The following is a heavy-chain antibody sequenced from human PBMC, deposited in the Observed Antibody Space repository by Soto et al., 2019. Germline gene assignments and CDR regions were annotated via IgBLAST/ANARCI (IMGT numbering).Heavy chain of an antibody. D-gene: IGHD2-8*02. J-gene: IGHJ6*02. CDR1: VFSLSTYS. CDR2: ISSSSSTI. CDR3: ARGLVGNSFAMDV. V-gene: IGHV3-48*01. Sequence: EVQLVESGGGSVQPGASLRLSCTASVFSLSTYSMNWVRQAPGKGLEWVSFISSSSSTIHYADSVKGRFTISRDNAKNSLYLHMSSLGAEDTAVYYWARGLVGNSFAMDVWGQGTTVTVSS.